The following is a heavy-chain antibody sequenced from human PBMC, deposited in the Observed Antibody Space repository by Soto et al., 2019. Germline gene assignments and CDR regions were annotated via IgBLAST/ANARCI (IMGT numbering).Heavy chain of an antibody. D-gene: IGHD5-12*01. CDR3: VRERGYISGPNSFDS. CDR1: GGSVSSGDYF. J-gene: IGHJ4*02. Sequence: PSETLSLTCTVSGGSVSSGDYFWSWIRQPPGKGLEWIGYIYDSGSSYYNPSLKSRVTMSVDTSKNQFSLKLRSVTAADTAMYSCVRERGYISGPNSFDSWGQGTLVTVSS. V-gene: IGHV4-30-4*01. CDR2: IYDSGSS.